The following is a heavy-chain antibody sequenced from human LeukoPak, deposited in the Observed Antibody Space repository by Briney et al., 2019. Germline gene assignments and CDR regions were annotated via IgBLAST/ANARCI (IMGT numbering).Heavy chain of an antibody. CDR2: IYTSGST. Sequence: PSETLSLTCTVSGGSISSGSYYWSWIRQPAGKGLEWIGRIYTSGSTNYNPSLKSRVTISVDTSKNQFSLKLSSVTAADTAVYYCARDSESYYYDSSGYRWFDPWGQGTLVTVSS. J-gene: IGHJ5*02. D-gene: IGHD3-22*01. V-gene: IGHV4-61*02. CDR3: ARDSESYYYDSSGYRWFDP. CDR1: GGSISSGSYY.